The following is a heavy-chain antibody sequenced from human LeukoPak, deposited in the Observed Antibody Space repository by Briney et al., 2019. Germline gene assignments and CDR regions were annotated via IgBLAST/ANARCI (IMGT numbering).Heavy chain of an antibody. D-gene: IGHD6-6*01. CDR1: GVSFSSSSYY. CDR3: ARGRGSTSSLDY. J-gene: IGHJ4*02. CDR2: TSYRGRT. Sequence: SETLCLTCTVSGVSFSSSSYYWGWIRQPPGKGLEWIGTTSYRGRTYYNPSLTSRLNISVDTSKNQFSLKLSSVTAADTAVYYCARGRGSTSSLDYWGQGALVSVS. V-gene: IGHV4-39*07.